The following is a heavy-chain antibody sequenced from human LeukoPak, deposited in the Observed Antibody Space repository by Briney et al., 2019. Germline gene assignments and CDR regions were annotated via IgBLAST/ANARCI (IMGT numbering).Heavy chain of an antibody. Sequence: SVKVSCKASGGTFNNYAISWVRQAPGQGREWMGGIIPIFGTANYAQKFQGRVTITADESTSTAYMELSSRRSEDTAVYYCASGMGRGYSYLYSSFDYWGQGTLVTVSS. CDR1: GGTFNNYA. J-gene: IGHJ4*02. D-gene: IGHD5-18*01. CDR3: ASGMGRGYSYLYSSFDY. V-gene: IGHV1-69*13. CDR2: IIPIFGTA.